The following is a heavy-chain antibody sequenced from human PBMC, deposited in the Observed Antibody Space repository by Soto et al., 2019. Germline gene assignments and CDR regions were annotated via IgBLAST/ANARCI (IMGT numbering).Heavy chain of an antibody. V-gene: IGHV3-48*01. J-gene: IGHJ4*02. CDR3: ARDPVVPAANLDY. CDR1: GFTFSSYS. D-gene: IGHD2-2*01. CDR2: ISSSSSTI. Sequence: GGSLRLSCAASGFTFSSYSMNWVRQAPGKGLEWVSYISSSSSTIYYADSVKGRFTISRDNAKNSLYLQMNSLRAEDTAVYYCARDPVVPAANLDYWGQGTLVTVSS.